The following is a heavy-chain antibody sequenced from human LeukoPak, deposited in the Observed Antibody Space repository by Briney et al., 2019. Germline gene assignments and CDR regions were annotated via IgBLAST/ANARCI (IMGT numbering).Heavy chain of an antibody. Sequence: SETLSLTCTVSNASIGSNTYYRAWIRQPPGKGLEWIGEINHSGSTNYNPSLKSRVTISVDTSKNQFSLKLSSVTAADTAVYYCAGRRHYTPYPFDYWGQGTLVTVSS. J-gene: IGHJ4*02. CDR3: AGRRHYTPYPFDY. CDR1: NASIGSNTYY. CDR2: INHSGST. V-gene: IGHV4-39*07. D-gene: IGHD3-3*01.